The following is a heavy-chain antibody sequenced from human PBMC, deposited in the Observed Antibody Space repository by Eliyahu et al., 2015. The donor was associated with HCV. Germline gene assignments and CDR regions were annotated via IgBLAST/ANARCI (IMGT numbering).Heavy chain of an antibody. CDR1: GFTTNAW. CDR3: STMGALEHYGFDM. V-gene: IGHV3-15*01. D-gene: IGHD3-3*01. Sequence: EMKLVQSGGGLVKPGESLTLSCAISGFTTNAWMSWLRQAPGKGLEWIAHAQVKAGGGRTDYAASVKDRFTISRDDQERMLYLQMDGLKTEDTAVYYCSTMGALEHYGFDMWGQGTMVTVSS. CDR2: AQVKAGGGRT. J-gene: IGHJ3*02.